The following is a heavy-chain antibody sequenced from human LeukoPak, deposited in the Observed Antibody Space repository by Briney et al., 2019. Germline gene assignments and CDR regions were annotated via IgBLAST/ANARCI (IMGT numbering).Heavy chain of an antibody. D-gene: IGHD3-10*01. CDR3: ARALLLWLGEFWFDP. V-gene: IGHV4-34*01. CDR2: INHSGST. Sequence: SSETLSLTCAVYGGSFSGYYWSWIRQPPGKGLEWIGEINHSGSTNYNPSLKSRVTISVDTSKNQFSLKLSSVTAADTAVYYCARALLLWLGEFWFDPWGQGTLVTVSS. CDR1: GGSFSGYY. J-gene: IGHJ5*02.